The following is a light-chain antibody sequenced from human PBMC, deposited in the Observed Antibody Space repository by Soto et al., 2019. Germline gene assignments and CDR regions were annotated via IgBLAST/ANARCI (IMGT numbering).Light chain of an antibody. CDR2: AAS. CDR1: QGISSS. CDR3: QQLDSYPAT. J-gene: IGKJ4*01. V-gene: IGKV1-9*01. Sequence: DIQLTQSPSFLSTSVGDRVTITCRASQGISSSLAWYQQKPGKAPKLLIYAASTLQSGVPSRFSGRGSGREFTLTITSLQPEDFATYYCQQLDSYPATFGGGTKVEI.